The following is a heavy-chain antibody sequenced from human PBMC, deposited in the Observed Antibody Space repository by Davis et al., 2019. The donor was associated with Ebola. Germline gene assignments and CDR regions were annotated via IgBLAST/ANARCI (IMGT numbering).Heavy chain of an antibody. CDR3: VKGGMRYGQKFLES. D-gene: IGHD2-15*01. Sequence: GGSLRLSCAASGFSFGDYDMHWVRQAPGKGLEWVSVMWPDGLHSYYADSVKGRFAISRDNSRDTLSLEMNSLRAEDTAVYYCVKGGMRYGQKFLESWGQGTLVTVSS. J-gene: IGHJ4*02. CDR2: MWPDGLHS. CDR1: GFSFGDYD. V-gene: IGHV3-30*02.